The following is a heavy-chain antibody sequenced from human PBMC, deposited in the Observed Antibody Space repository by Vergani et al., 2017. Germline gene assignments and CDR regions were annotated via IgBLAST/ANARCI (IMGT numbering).Heavy chain of an antibody. V-gene: IGHV4-38-2*01. Sequence: QVQLQQWGAGVVKPSGTLSLTCAVSGYSISSGYYWGWIRQPPGKGLEWIGRLCPSGSTNYKPSLKSRVTMSIDTSKNQFSLKLTSVTAADTAVYYCATGAGPFDIWGQGTLVTVSS. CDR3: ATGAGPFDI. D-gene: IGHD7-27*01. J-gene: IGHJ4*02. CDR1: GYSISSGYY. CDR2: LCPSGST.